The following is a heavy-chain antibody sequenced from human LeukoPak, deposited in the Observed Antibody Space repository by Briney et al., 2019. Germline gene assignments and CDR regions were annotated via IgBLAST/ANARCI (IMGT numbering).Heavy chain of an antibody. CDR1: GYTFTSYY. Sequence: EASVKVSCKASGYTFTSYYMHWVRQAPGQGLEWMGIINPSGGSTSYAQKFQGRVTMTRDTSTSTVYMELSSLRSEDTAVYYCARDPLPGGYQPNWFDPWGQGTLVTVSS. CDR3: ARDPLPGGYQPNWFDP. J-gene: IGHJ5*02. D-gene: IGHD3-22*01. CDR2: INPSGGST. V-gene: IGHV1-46*01.